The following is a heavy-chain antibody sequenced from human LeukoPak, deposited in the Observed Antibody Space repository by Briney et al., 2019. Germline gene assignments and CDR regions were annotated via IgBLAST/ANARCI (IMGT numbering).Heavy chain of an antibody. V-gene: IGHV4-59*08. CDR2: IYYSGST. D-gene: IGHD2-21*01. CDR3: ARHLGSYLFES. Sequence: SETLSLTCTVSGGSISTYYWSWIRQPPGKGLEWIGYIYYSGSTNYNPSLKSRVTISVDTSKNQFSLKLTPVTAADTAVYYCARHLGSYLFESWGQGTLVTVSS. J-gene: IGHJ4*02. CDR1: GGSISTYY.